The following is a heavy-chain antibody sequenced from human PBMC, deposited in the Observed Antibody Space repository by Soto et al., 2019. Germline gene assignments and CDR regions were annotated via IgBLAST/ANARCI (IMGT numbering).Heavy chain of an antibody. D-gene: IGHD3-3*01. J-gene: IGHJ4*02. V-gene: IGHV1-2*02. CDR1: GYTFTGYY. Sequence: QVQLVPSGAEVKKPGASVKVSCETSGYTFTGYYIYWVRQAPGQGPEWMGWIDPDSGGTNYAQKFQGRLSMTRDTSISTAYMELSRLRSDDTAVYYCGWFGGKFDFWGQGTLITVSS. CDR3: GWFGGKFDF. CDR2: IDPDSGGT.